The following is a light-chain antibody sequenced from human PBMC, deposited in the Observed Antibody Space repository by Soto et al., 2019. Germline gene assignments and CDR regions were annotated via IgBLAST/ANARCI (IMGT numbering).Light chain of an antibody. V-gene: IGKV1-5*03. CDR1: QSISSW. Sequence: DIQMTQSPSTLSTSVGDRVTITCRASQSISSWLAWYQHKPGKAPKLPIYSASSLESGVPSRFSGSGSGTEFTLTITSLQPDDFATYYCQHYNSYSEAFGQGTKVDIK. CDR3: QHYNSYSEA. CDR2: SAS. J-gene: IGKJ1*01.